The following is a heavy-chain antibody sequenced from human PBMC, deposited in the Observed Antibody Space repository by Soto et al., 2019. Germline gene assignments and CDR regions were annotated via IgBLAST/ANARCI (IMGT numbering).Heavy chain of an antibody. J-gene: IGHJ6*02. CDR3: AKDWTRGYYYGMDV. CDR2: ISGSGGST. D-gene: IGHD3-3*01. Sequence: GSLRLSCAASGFTFSSYAMSWVRQAPGKGLEWVSAISGSGGSTYYADSVKGRFTISRDNSKNTLYLQMNSLRAEDTAVYYCAKDWTRGYYYGMDVWGQGTTVTVSS. CDR1: GFTFSSYA. V-gene: IGHV3-23*01.